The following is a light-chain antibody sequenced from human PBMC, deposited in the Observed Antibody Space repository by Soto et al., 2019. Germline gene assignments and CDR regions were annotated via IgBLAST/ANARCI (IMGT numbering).Light chain of an antibody. CDR2: DAS. Sequence: DIQMTQYTSTLSASVGDRFTITCLASQSISSWLAWYQQKPGKAPKLLIYDASSLQSGVPSRFSGSGSGTEFTLTISSLQPDDFATYYCQQYNSYSPLTFGGVTNVDIK. CDR3: QQYNSYSPLT. V-gene: IGKV1-5*01. J-gene: IGKJ4*01. CDR1: QSISSW.